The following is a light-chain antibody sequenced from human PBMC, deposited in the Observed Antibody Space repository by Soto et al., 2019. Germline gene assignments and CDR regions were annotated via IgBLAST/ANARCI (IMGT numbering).Light chain of an antibody. V-gene: IGKV3-20*01. CDR3: QQYGGSLT. CDR2: GAS. J-gene: IGKJ4*01. Sequence: EIVLTQSPGTLSLSPGERATLSCRASQSISSTYLAWYQQKRGQAPRLLIYGASSRATGIPDRLSGSGSGTDFTLTISRLEPEDFALYYCQQYGGSLTFGGGTKVDIK. CDR1: QSISSTY.